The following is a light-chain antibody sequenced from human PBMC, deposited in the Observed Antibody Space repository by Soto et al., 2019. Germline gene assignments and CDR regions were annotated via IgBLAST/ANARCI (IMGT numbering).Light chain of an antibody. V-gene: IGKV3-20*01. J-gene: IGKJ1*01. CDR1: QGIGDT. Sequence: EVVMRQSPATPSVSPGEGATLSCRASQGIGDTLAWYQHKPGQTPRLLIYGASSRATGIPDRFSGSGSGTDFNLTICRLEPEDFAVYYCQQYGSSLWTFGQGTKVEIK. CDR3: QQYGSSLWT. CDR2: GAS.